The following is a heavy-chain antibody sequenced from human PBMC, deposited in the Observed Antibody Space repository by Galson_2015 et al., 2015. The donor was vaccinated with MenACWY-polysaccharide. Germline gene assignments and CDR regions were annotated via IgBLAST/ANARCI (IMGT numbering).Heavy chain of an antibody. CDR3: AHRTGTTGYYYYGMDV. CDR1: GFSLSTSGVG. CDR2: IYWDDDK. J-gene: IGHJ6*02. D-gene: IGHD1-7*01. Sequence: PALVKPTQTLTLTCTFSGFSLSTSGVGVGWIRQPPGKALEWLALIYWDDDKRYSPSLKSRLTITKDTSKNQVVLTMTNMDPVDTATYYCAHRTGTTGYYYYGMDVWGQGTTVTVSS. V-gene: IGHV2-5*02.